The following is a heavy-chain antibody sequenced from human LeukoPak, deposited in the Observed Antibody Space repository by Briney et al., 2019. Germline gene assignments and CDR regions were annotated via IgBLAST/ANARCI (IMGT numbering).Heavy chain of an antibody. CDR1: GFTFSRYL. Sequence: GGSLRLSLVASGFTFSRYLMHWVGQAAGKGLVGVASINSDESSTTYADSVNGRFTISKDNAKNTLYLQINSLRTDDTAVYHCARVYKSTNCTCADYWGQGTLVTVSS. V-gene: IGHV3-74*01. CDR3: ARVYKSTNCTCADY. J-gene: IGHJ4*02. D-gene: IGHD2-8*01. CDR2: INSDESST.